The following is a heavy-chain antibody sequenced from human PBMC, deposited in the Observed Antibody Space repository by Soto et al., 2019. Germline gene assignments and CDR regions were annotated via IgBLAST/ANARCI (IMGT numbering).Heavy chain of an antibody. CDR1: GFTFTSSA. J-gene: IGHJ4*02. V-gene: IGHV1-58*01. CDR2: IVVDNGNT. CDR3: AIDFYYYASSGYFDY. Sequence: SVKVSCKASGFTFTSSAVQWVRQARGQRLEWIGWIVVDNGNTKYAQKFQERVTITGDISTSTAYMELRSLRSDDTAVYYCAIDFYYYASSGYFDYWGQGTLVTVS. D-gene: IGHD3-22*01.